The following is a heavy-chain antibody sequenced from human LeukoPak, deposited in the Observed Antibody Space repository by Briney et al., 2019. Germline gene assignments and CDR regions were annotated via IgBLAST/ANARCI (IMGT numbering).Heavy chain of an antibody. CDR2: INHSGST. CDR1: GDSISSYY. CDR3: ARGDREFSVLDY. D-gene: IGHD5/OR15-5a*01. V-gene: IGHV4-34*01. J-gene: IGHJ4*02. Sequence: NPSETLSLTCTVSGDSISSYYWSWIRQPPGKGLEWIGEINHSGSTNYNPSLKSRVTISVDTSKNQFSLKLSSVTAADTAVYYCARGDREFSVLDYWGQGTLVTVSS.